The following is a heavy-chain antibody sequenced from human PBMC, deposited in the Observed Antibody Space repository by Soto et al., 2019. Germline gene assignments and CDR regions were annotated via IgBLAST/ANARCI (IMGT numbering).Heavy chain of an antibody. Sequence: QVQLVQSGAEVKKPGSSVKVSCKASGGTFSSYAISWVRQAPGQGLEWMGGIIPIFGTANYAQKFQGRVRITADKSTGPAYMELSRLRCRDKAVYYCGSSGDYGSNVFDFWGEGNLVTVSS. V-gene: IGHV1-69*06. CDR1: GGTFSSYA. D-gene: IGHD4-17*01. CDR3: GSSGDYGSNVFDF. CDR2: IIPIFGTA. J-gene: IGHJ4*02.